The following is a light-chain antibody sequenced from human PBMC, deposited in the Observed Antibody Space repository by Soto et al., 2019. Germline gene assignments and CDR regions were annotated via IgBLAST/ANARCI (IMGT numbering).Light chain of an antibody. Sequence: QSALTQPASVSGSPGQTITISCTGTSSDVGGYNYVSWYQHNPGKAPKLLTYEVSIRPSGVSDRFSGSKSDNMASLTTSGLQAEDEADYYCSSYTSTNTPVVFGGGTKVTVL. CDR3: SSYTSTNTPVV. CDR2: EVS. V-gene: IGLV2-14*01. J-gene: IGLJ2*01. CDR1: SSDVGGYNY.